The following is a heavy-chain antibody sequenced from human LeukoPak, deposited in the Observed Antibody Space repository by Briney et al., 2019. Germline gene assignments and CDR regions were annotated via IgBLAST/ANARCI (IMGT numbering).Heavy chain of an antibody. CDR1: GFTFSNYW. V-gene: IGHV3-7*01. CDR2: IKQDGSEK. J-gene: IGHJ3*02. Sequence: PGGSLRLSCAASGFTFSNYWMSWVRQAPGEGLEWVANIKQDGSEKYYVDSVKGRFTISRGNSKNTLYLQMNSLRAEDTAVYYCARDVGSSSWYGERDDAFDIWGQGTMVTVSS. CDR3: ARDVGSSSWYGERDDAFDI. D-gene: IGHD6-13*01.